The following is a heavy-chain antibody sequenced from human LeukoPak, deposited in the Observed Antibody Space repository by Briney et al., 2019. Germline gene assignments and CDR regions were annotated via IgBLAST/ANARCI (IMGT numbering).Heavy chain of an antibody. D-gene: IGHD6-13*01. V-gene: IGHV4-38-2*01. J-gene: IGHJ5*02. CDR3: ARSPPGIAAAGTLGSFDP. Sequence: SETLSLTCAVSGYSISSGYYWGWIRQPPGKGLEWIGSIYHSGSTYYNPSLKSRVTISVDTSKKQFSLKLSSVTAADTAVYYCARSPPGIAAAGTLGSFDPWGQGTLVTVSS. CDR2: IYHSGST. CDR1: GYSISSGYY.